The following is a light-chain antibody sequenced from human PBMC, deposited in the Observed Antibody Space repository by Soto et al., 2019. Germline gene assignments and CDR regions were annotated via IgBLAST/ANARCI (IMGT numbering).Light chain of an antibody. CDR1: QGISNY. Sequence: DIQLTQSPSFLSASVGDRVTITCRASQGISNYLAWYQQKPGKAPKLLIYAASTLQRGVSSRFSGSGSGTEFPLTISSLQTEDFATYSCQQLNSYPLTFDGVTKVEIK. CDR2: AAS. V-gene: IGKV1-9*01. CDR3: QQLNSYPLT. J-gene: IGKJ4*01.